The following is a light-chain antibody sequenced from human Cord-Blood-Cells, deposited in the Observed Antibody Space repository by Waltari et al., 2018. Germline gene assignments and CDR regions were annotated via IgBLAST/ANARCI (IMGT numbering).Light chain of an antibody. V-gene: IGKV3-11*01. J-gene: IGKJ1*01. CDR2: AAS. Sequence: EIVLTQSPATLSLSPGERATLSCRASQSVSSYLAWYQQKPGQAPRLLIYAASNRATGIPARFSGSGSGTDFTLTISSLEPEDFAVYYCQQRSNWPRTFGQGTKVENK. CDR3: QQRSNWPRT. CDR1: QSVSSY.